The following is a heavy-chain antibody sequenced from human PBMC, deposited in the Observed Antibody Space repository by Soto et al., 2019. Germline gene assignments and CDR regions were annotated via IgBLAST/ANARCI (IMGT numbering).Heavy chain of an antibody. D-gene: IGHD1-26*01. V-gene: IGHV4-34*01. CDR1: GGSFSGYY. Sequence: SETLSLTCAVYGGSFSGYYWIWIRQPPGKGLEWIGEINHSGSTNYNPSLKSRVTISVDTSKNQFSLKLSSVTAADTAVYYCARGGIVATLSVNFDYWGQGTLVTVSS. CDR3: ARGGIVATLSVNFDY. J-gene: IGHJ4*02. CDR2: INHSGST.